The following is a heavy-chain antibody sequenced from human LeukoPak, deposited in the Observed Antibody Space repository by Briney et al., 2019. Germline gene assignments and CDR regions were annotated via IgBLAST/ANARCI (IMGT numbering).Heavy chain of an antibody. CDR3: ARGGPIMRGYYYYMDV. Sequence: SETLSLTCSVSGSSISSLSWTWIRQSAGKGLEWIGHIYASGSTNYNPSLKSRVSMSVDTSKNRFSLKLRSVNAADTAVYYCARGGPIMRGYYYYMDVWGKGTTVTVSS. CDR1: GSSISSLS. V-gene: IGHV4-4*07. D-gene: IGHD3-16*01. J-gene: IGHJ6*03. CDR2: IYASGST.